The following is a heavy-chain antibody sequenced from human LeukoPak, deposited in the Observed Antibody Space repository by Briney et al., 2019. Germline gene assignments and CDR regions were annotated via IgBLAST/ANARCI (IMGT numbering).Heavy chain of an antibody. CDR3: ARDQVRDQRKTWGSDY. D-gene: IGHD2-2*01. CDR1: GFTFSTYS. J-gene: IGHJ4*02. V-gene: IGHV3-21*01. Sequence: GGSLRLSCAASGFTFSTYSMTWVRQAPGKGLEWVSSISSSNTYIYYADSVKGRFTISRDNAKNSMYLQMNSLRPEDTAVYYCARDQVRDQRKTWGSDYWGQGTLVTVSS. CDR2: ISSSNTYI.